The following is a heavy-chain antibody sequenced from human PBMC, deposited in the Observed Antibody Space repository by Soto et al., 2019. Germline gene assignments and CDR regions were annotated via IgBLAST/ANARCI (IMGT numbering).Heavy chain of an antibody. CDR3: GRIIGATSVAS. CDR2: VHHDGNA. D-gene: IGHD1-26*01. J-gene: IGHJ4*02. V-gene: IGHV4-38-2*01. CDR1: GFAVRSTYF. Sequence: PSENLSLTCVVSGFAVRSTYFWGWIRQPPGKGLEWIGSVHHDGNAYYPPSVLGRVTISVDTANNQVSLRLRSVTAADTAIYYCGRIIGATSVASWGQGTLVSVS.